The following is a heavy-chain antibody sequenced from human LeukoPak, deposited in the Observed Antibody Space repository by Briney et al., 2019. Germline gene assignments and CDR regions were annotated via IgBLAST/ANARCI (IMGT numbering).Heavy chain of an antibody. V-gene: IGHV3-23*01. D-gene: IGHD3-3*01. Sequence: GGSLRLSCAAAGSTFSSYAMSWVRQAPGKGLEWVSAISGSGGSTYYADSVKGRFTISRDNSKNTLYLQMNSLRAEDTAVYYCAKAFGVVILFDYWGQGTLVTVSS. CDR2: ISGSGGST. CDR3: AKAFGVVILFDY. CDR1: GSTFSSYA. J-gene: IGHJ4*02.